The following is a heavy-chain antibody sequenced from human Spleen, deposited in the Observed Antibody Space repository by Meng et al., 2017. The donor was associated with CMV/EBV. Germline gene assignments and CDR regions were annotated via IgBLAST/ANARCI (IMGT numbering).Heavy chain of an antibody. CDR2: ISYDGSNK. J-gene: IGHJ4*02. D-gene: IGHD3-22*01. CDR3: AKDPGPDDSSGYFDY. CDR1: GFTFSNYG. V-gene: IGHV3-30*18. Sequence: SGFTFSNYGMHWVRQAPGKGLEWVAVISYDGSNKYYADSVKGRFTISRDNSKNTLYLQMNSLRAEDTAVYYCAKDPGPDDSSGYFDYWGQGTLVTISS.